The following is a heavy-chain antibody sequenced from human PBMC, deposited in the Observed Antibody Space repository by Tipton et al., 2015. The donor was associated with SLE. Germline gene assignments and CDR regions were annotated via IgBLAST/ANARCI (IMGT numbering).Heavy chain of an antibody. CDR3: ARESGSSNYYYYGMDV. V-gene: IGHV4-4*02. CDR1: GGSISSSNW. CDR2: IYHSGST. J-gene: IGHJ6*02. Sequence: TLSLTCAVSGGSISSSNWWSWVRQPPGKGLEWIGEIYHSGSTNYNPSLKSRVTISVDKSKNQFSLKLSSVTAADTAVYYCARESGSSNYYYYGMDVWGQGTTVTVSS. D-gene: IGHD1-26*01.